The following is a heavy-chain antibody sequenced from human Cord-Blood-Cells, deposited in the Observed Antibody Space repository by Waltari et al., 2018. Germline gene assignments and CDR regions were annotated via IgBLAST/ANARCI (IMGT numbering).Heavy chain of an antibody. CDR2: IKQDGSKK. CDR1: GFTFSSYW. V-gene: IGHV3-7*01. J-gene: IGHJ6*02. Sequence: EVQLVESGGGLVQPGGSLRLSCAASGFTFSSYWMSWVRQAPGKGLEWVAKIKQDGSKKYYVDSVKGRFTISRDNAKNSLYLQRNSLRAEDTAVYYCAREGQQLDYYYGMDVWGQGTTVTVSS. D-gene: IGHD6-13*01. CDR3: AREGQQLDYYYGMDV.